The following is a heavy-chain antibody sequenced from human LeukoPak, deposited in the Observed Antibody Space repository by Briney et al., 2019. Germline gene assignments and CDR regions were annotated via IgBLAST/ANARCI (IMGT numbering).Heavy chain of an antibody. Sequence: ASVKVSCKASGYTFTGYYMHWVRQAPGQGLEWMGWINPNSGGTNYAQKFQGRVTMTRDTSISTAYMELSRLRSDDTAVYYCARSVYSSSEFEYWGQGTLVTVSS. V-gene: IGHV1-2*02. CDR1: GYTFTGYY. CDR3: ARSVYSSSEFEY. CDR2: INPNSGGT. J-gene: IGHJ4*02. D-gene: IGHD6-6*01.